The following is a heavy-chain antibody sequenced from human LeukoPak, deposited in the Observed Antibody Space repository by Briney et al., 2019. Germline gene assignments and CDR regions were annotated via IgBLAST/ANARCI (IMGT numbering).Heavy chain of an antibody. CDR1: GFIFDDYA. V-gene: IGHV3-9*01. D-gene: IGHD3-10*01. J-gene: IGHJ4*02. Sequence: GGSLRLSCAVSGFIFDDYAMHWVRQAPGKGLEWVSGITWGRDNLAYAASVKGRFTISRDNAKKSLYLQMNSLRLEDTAFYFCAKDIDYGSGTYFGAFDYWGQGTLVTVSS. CDR3: AKDIDYGSGTYFGAFDY. CDR2: ITWGRDNL.